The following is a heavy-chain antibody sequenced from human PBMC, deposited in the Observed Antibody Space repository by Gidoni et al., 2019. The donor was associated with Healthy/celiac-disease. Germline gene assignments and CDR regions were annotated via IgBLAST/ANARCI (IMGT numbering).Heavy chain of an antibody. V-gene: IGHV1-69*01. CDR1: GGTFSSYA. D-gene: IGHD1-7*01. Sequence: VQLVQAGAEVTKPGTSVTVTCKDTGGTFSSYATRGGRQVPGHGLEWRGGIIPIFGTANYAQKFQGRVTITADEATSTAYMELSSLRSEDTAVYYCARRPNWNYDAGYYGMDVWGQGTTVTVSS. J-gene: IGHJ6*02. CDR2: IIPIFGTA. CDR3: ARRPNWNYDAGYYGMDV.